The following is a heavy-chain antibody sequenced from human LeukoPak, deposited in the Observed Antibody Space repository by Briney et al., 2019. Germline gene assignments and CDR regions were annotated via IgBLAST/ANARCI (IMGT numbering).Heavy chain of an antibody. V-gene: IGHV1-2*02. CDR2: INTHSGAT. D-gene: IGHD1-26*01. CDR3: ARGPIGGLRKGFDI. CDR1: GNTFAGYY. Sequence: ASVKVSCKASGNTFAGYYVHWVRQAPGQGLEWMGWINTHSGATNYAQHFQGRVTMTTDTSVTTAYMDLDGLKSDDAAVYFYARGPIGGLRKGFDIWGQGTLVTVSS. J-gene: IGHJ4*02.